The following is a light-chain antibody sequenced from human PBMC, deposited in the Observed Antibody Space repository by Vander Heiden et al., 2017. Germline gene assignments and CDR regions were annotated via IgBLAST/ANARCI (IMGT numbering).Light chain of an antibody. J-gene: IGKJ1*01. CDR1: QSVSSSY. Sequence: ESVLTQSRGPLSLSPGERATLSCRASQSVSSSYLAYYQQRPGEAARLLINGASSSATSVPDRRSGSGSGTEFTLTISRLEPDDFAVYYCQQYSSSPPCTFGQGTKVEIK. V-gene: IGKV3-20*01. CDR3: QQYSSSPPCT. CDR2: GAS.